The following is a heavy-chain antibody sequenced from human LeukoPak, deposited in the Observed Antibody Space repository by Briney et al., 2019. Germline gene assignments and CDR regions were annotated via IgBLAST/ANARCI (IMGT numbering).Heavy chain of an antibody. CDR2: MNPNSGNT. Sequence: GASVKVSCKASGYTFTSYDIHWVRQATGQGLEWMGWMNPNSGNTGYAQKFQGRVTMTRNTSISTAYMELSSLRSEDTAVYYCARVTMVRGVYYFDYWGQGTLVTVSS. CDR1: GYTFTSYD. V-gene: IGHV1-8*01. D-gene: IGHD3-10*01. J-gene: IGHJ4*02. CDR3: ARVTMVRGVYYFDY.